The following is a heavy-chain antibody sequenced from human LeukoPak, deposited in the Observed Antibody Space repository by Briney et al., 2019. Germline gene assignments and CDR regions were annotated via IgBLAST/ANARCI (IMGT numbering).Heavy chain of an antibody. J-gene: IGHJ4*02. CDR2: IYYSGST. V-gene: IGHV4-39*01. CDR1: GASLSRTSYY. Sequence: PSETLSLTCTVSGASLSRTSYYWGWLRQPPGKGLEWIGSIYYSGSTYYNPSLKSRVTISADTSKNQFSLKLSSVTAADTAVYYCARQEYDSSGYYSDYWGQGTLVTVSS. D-gene: IGHD3-22*01. CDR3: ARQEYDSSGYYSDY.